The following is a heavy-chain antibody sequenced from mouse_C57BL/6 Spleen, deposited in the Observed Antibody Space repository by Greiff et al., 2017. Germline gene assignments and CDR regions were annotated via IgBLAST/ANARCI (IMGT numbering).Heavy chain of an antibody. J-gene: IGHJ2*01. D-gene: IGHD3-2*02. CDR3: EGDSSGLLDY. CDR1: GYSFTDYN. CDR2: ISPNYGTT. V-gene: IGHV1-39*01. Sequence: EVQLQQSGPDLVKPGASVKISCNASGYSFTDYNMNWVKQRNGKSLEWIGVISPNYGTTSYNQELKGKATLTVDQSPSTAYMQLNSLTSEDSAVTSCEGDSSGLLDYWCQGTTPTVSA.